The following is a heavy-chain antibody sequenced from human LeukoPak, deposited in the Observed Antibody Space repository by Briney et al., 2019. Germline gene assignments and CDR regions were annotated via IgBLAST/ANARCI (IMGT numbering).Heavy chain of an antibody. J-gene: IGHJ4*02. CDR3: AKGKDVWGSYRTEFDF. CDR1: GLTFRSHA. D-gene: IGHD3-16*02. V-gene: IGHV3-23*01. CDR2: ISGSGNNT. Sequence: GGSLRLSCAASGLTFRSHAMTWVRQAPGKGLEWVSVISGSGNNTYYADSVKGRFTISRDNSKNTLYLQMNSLRPEDTAVYYRAKGKDVWGSYRTEFDFWGQGTLVAVSS.